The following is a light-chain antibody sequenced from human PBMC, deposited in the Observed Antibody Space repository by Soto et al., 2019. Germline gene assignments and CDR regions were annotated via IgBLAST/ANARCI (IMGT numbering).Light chain of an antibody. V-gene: IGKV3-15*01. CDR1: PSVGSN. Sequence: EIVMTQSPATLSVSPGESATLSCRASPSVGSNLAWYQQKPGQSPRLLMYCASTRPTGIPARFSGGGAGTEFTLTIDSLQSDYFSIYFCQQYNHWPSFGQGTKLVI. J-gene: IGKJ2*01. CDR2: CAS. CDR3: QQYNHWPS.